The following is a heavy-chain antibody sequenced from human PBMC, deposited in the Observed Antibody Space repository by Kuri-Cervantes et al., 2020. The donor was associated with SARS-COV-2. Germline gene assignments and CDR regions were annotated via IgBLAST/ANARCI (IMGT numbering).Heavy chain of an antibody. V-gene: IGHV1-69*13. D-gene: IGHD3-9*01. CDR2: IIPIFGTA. CDR1: GGTFSNYA. CDR3: ARDGYYDILTGYFY. J-gene: IGHJ4*02. Sequence: SVKVSCKASGGTFSNYAISWVRQAPGQGLEWMGGIIPIFGTANYAQKFQGRVTITADESTSTAYMELSSLRSDDTAVYYCARDGYYDILTGYFYWGQGTLVTVSS.